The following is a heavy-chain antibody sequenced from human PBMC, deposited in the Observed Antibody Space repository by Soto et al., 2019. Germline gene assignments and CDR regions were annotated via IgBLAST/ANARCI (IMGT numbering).Heavy chain of an antibody. CDR1: GFTFSNYA. CDR3: AKGAPVGSYYGISGFAY. J-gene: IGHJ4*02. D-gene: IGHD3-22*01. Sequence: EVQLLESGGGLVQPGGSLRLSCAASGFTFSNYAINWVRQAPGKGLEWVSVISGSGGSTYYADSVKGRFTISRDNSKNTLDLQMNSLRAEDTAVYYCAKGAPVGSYYGISGFAYWGQGTLVTASS. V-gene: IGHV3-23*01. CDR2: ISGSGGST.